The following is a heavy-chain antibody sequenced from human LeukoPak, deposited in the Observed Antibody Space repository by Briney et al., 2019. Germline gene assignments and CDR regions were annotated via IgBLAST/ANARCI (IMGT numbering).Heavy chain of an antibody. V-gene: IGHV1-8*03. D-gene: IGHD3-3*01. J-gene: IGHJ4*02. CDR2: MNPNSGNT. CDR1: GYTFTSYD. CDR3: ASGSFDFWSGYYLDY. Sequence: ASVKVSRKASGYTFTSYDINWVRQATGQGLEWMGWMNPNSGNTGYAQKFQGRVTITRNTSISTAYMELSSLRSEDTAVYYCASGSFDFWSGYYLDYWGQGTLVTVSS.